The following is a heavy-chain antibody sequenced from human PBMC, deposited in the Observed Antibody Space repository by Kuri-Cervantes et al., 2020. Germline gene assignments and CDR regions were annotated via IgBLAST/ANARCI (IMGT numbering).Heavy chain of an antibody. V-gene: IGHV1-58*01. CDR3: AADGATMWGGWDYYYYYMDV. J-gene: IGHJ6*03. D-gene: IGHD3-10*02. Sequence: SVKVSCKASGYTFTSYAVQWVRQARGQRLEWIGWIVVGSGNTNYAQKFQERVTITRDMSTSTAYMELSSLRSEDTAVYYCAADGATMWGGWDYYYYYMDVWGQGTTVTVSS. CDR2: IVVGSGNT. CDR1: GYTFTSYA.